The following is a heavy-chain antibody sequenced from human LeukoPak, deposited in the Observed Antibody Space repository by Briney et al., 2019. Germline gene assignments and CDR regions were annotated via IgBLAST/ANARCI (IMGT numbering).Heavy chain of an antibody. CDR1: GFTFSSYS. CDR3: ARGSGYYDSSDY. J-gene: IGHJ4*02. CDR2: ISSSSRTI. D-gene: IGHD3-22*01. V-gene: IGHV3-48*01. Sequence: GGSLRLSCAASGFTFSSYSMNWVRQAPGKGLEWVSYISSSSRTIYYADSVKGRFTISRDNAKNSLYLQMNSLRAEDTAVYYCARGSGYYDSSDYWGQGTLVTVSS.